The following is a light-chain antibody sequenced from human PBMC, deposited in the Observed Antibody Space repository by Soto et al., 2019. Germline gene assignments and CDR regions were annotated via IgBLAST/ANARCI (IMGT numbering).Light chain of an antibody. V-gene: IGKV3-20*01. Sequence: EIVLKQSPGTLSLSPGERATLSCRASQNVGSRYLAWYQQKPGQAPRLLIYGTSNRATGIPDRFSGSGSGTDFSLTISSLEPGDLAVYYCQQYGSSPRTFGQGTKVEIK. CDR3: QQYGSSPRT. J-gene: IGKJ1*01. CDR2: GTS. CDR1: QNVGSRY.